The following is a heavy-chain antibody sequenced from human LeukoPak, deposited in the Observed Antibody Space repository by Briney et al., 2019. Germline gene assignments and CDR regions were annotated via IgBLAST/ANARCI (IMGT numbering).Heavy chain of an antibody. V-gene: IGHV3-21*01. J-gene: IGHJ3*02. CDR2: ISSSSSYI. CDR3: ARDSRTVSDAFDI. CDR1: GFSFSSYS. D-gene: IGHD4-17*01. Sequence: GGSLRLSCAASGFSFSSYSMHWVRQAPGKGLEWVSSISSSSSYISYAYSVKGRFTISRDNAKNSLYLQMNSLRAEDTAVYYCARDSRTVSDAFDIWGQGTMVTVSS.